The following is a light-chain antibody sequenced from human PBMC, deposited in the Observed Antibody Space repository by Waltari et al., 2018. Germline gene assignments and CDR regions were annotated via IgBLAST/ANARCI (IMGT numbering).Light chain of an antibody. CDR1: KLGDKY. Sequence: SYELTQPPSGSVSPGQTASITCAGDKLGDKYACWYQTKPGQSPVLVIYQDSRRPSGIPERFSGAKSGNTATLTISGTQAMDEADYYCQAWDSSNVVFGGGTKLTVL. CDR2: QDS. CDR3: QAWDSSNVV. V-gene: IGLV3-1*01. J-gene: IGLJ2*01.